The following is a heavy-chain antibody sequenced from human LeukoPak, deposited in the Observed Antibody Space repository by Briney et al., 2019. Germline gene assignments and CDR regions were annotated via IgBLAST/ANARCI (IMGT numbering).Heavy chain of an antibody. V-gene: IGHV3-33*01. Sequence: PGRSLRLSCAASGFTFSSYGMHWVRQAPGKGLEWVAVIWYDGSNKYYADSVKGRFTISRDNSKNTLYLQMNSLRVDDTAVYYCARGWSDSSPYDCWGQGTLVTVSS. D-gene: IGHD1-1*01. CDR2: IWYDGSNK. CDR1: GFTFSSYG. CDR3: ARGWSDSSPYDC. J-gene: IGHJ4*02.